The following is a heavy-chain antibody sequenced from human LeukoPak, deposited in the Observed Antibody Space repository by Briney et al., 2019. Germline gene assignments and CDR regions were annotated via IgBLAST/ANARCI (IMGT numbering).Heavy chain of an antibody. CDR3: ATSFFYDSSVQGAFDI. J-gene: IGHJ3*02. Sequence: ASVKVSCKASGYTFTSYYMHWVRQAPGQGLEWMGIINPSGGSTSYAQKFQGRVTMTRDTSTSTVYMELSSLRSEDTAVYYCATSFFYDSSVQGAFDIWGQGTMVTVSS. D-gene: IGHD3-22*01. CDR1: GYTFTSYY. V-gene: IGHV1-46*01. CDR2: INPSGGST.